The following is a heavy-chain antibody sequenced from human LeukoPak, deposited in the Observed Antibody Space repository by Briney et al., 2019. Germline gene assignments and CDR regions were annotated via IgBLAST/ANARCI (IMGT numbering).Heavy chain of an antibody. CDR2: INPNSGGT. Sequence: ASVKVSCKASGCTFTGYYMHWVRQAPGQGLEWMGWINPNSGGTNYAQKFQGRVTMTRDTSISTAYMELSRLRSDDTAVYYCARGRGSYPYYYMDVWGKGTTVTISS. CDR3: ARGRGSYPYYYMDV. CDR1: GCTFTGYY. V-gene: IGHV1-2*02. D-gene: IGHD1-26*01. J-gene: IGHJ6*03.